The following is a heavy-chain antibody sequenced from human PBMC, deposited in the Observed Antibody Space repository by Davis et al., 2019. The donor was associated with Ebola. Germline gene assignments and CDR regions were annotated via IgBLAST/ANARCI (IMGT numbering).Heavy chain of an antibody. Sequence: MPSETLSLTCTVSGGSISSYYWSWIRQPPGKGLEWIGYIYYSGSTNYNPSLKSRVTISVDTSKNQFSLKLSSVTAADTAVYYCARSFSDITMIVVVTPYGWFDPWGQGTLVTVSS. CDR3: ARSFSDITMIVVVTPYGWFDP. V-gene: IGHV4-59*12. CDR2: IYYSGST. D-gene: IGHD3-22*01. J-gene: IGHJ5*02. CDR1: GGSISSYY.